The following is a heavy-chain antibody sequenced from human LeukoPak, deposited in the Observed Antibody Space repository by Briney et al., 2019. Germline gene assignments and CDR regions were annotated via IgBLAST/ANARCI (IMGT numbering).Heavy chain of an antibody. CDR2: IKQDGSEK. CDR3: ARRWWQQLVVTLFDY. Sequence: GGSLRLSCAASEFTFSNYSMHWVRQAPGKGLEWVANIKQDGSEKYYVDSVKGRFTISRDNAKNSLYLQMNSLRAEDTAVYYCARRWWQQLVVTLFDYWGQGTLVTVSS. CDR1: EFTFSNYS. D-gene: IGHD6-13*01. J-gene: IGHJ4*02. V-gene: IGHV3-7*01.